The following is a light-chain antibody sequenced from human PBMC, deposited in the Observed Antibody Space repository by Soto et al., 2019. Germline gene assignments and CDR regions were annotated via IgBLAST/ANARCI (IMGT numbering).Light chain of an antibody. CDR1: SSDVGGYNY. Sequence: ALTQPASVSGSPGQSITISCTGTSSDVGGYNYVSWYQQHPGKAPKLMIYEVSNRPSGVSNRSSGSKSGNTASLTISGLQAEDEADYYCSSYTSSTFYVFGTGTKVTVL. J-gene: IGLJ1*01. CDR3: SSYTSSTFYV. CDR2: EVS. V-gene: IGLV2-14*01.